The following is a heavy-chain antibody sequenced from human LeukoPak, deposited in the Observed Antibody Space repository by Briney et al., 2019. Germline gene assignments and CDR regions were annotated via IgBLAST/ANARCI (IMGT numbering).Heavy chain of an antibody. CDR1: GSALSSHW. J-gene: IGHJ6*02. CDR2: VNRDGSET. CDR3: ARNNGMDV. Sequence: GGSPRLSCAASGSALSSHWMTWVRQVPGRGPEWVANVNRDGSETYYLDSVKGRFTISKDNAKNSLYLQMNSLRAEDTALYHCARNNGMDVWGQGATVIVSS. V-gene: IGHV3-7*03.